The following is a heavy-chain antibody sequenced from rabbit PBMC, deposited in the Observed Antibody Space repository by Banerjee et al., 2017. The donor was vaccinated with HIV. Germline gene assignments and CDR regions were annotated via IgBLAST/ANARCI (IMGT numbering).Heavy chain of an antibody. J-gene: IGHJ4*01. CDR1: GFSFSVGYY. D-gene: IGHD4-1*01. V-gene: IGHV1S45*01. Sequence: QEQLVESGGGLVTLGGSLKLTCTASGFSFSVGYYMCWVRQAPGKGLEWIACIYAGSGGITYYANWAKGRFTISKTSSTTVTLQMTSLTAADTATYFCARDLAGVIGWNFNLWGPGTLVTVS. CDR3: ARDLAGVIGWNFNL. CDR2: IYAGSGGIT.